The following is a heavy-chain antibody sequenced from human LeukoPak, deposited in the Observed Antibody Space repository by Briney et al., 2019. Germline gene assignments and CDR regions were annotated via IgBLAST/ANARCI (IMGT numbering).Heavy chain of an antibody. J-gene: IGHJ5*02. CDR3: VSQGRLLLNWFDP. CDR2: MYYSGST. V-gene: IGHV4-39*01. Sequence: SETLSLTCTVSSGSISSSSYYWGWIRQPPGKGLEWIGSMYYSGSTHYNPSLKSRVTISVDTSKNQFSLKLSSVTAADTAVYYCVSQGRLLLNWFDPWGQGTLVTVSS. D-gene: IGHD3-10*01. CDR1: SGSISSSSYY.